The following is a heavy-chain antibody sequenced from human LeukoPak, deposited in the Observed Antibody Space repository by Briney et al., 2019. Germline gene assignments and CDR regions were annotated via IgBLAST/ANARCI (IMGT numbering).Heavy chain of an antibody. CDR3: ARRLTQYDCFDP. CDR2: TYYRSTWYN. D-gene: IGHD2-2*01. CDR1: GDSVSSNSVT. Sequence: SQTLSLTCAISGDSVSSNSVTWNWIRQSPSRGLEWLGRTYYRSTWYNDYAVSVRGRITVNPDTSKNQFPLHLNSVTPEDTAVYYCARRLTQYDCFDPWGQGILVTVSS. J-gene: IGHJ5*02. V-gene: IGHV6-1*01.